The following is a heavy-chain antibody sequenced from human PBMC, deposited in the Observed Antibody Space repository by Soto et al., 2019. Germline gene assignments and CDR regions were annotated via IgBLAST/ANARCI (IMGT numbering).Heavy chain of an antibody. CDR2: IYYSGST. CDR3: ATESHGNSNYRSNWFDR. J-gene: IGHJ5*02. CDR1: GGSISSGDYY. D-gene: IGHD4-4*01. Sequence: QVQLQESGPGLVKPSQTLSLTCTVSGGSISSGDYYWSWIRQPPGKGLEWIGYIYYSGSTYYNPSRKSRVTILVDTSKNHFSLKLSFVTAADTAVYYGATESHGNSNYRSNWFDRGGQGTLVTVSS. V-gene: IGHV4-30-4*01.